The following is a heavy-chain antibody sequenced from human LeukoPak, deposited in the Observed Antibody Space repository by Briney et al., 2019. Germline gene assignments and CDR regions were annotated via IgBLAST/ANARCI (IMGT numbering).Heavy chain of an antibody. CDR1: GFSFRSYG. CDR2: ISSDEINE. Sequence: GGSLRLSCAASGFSFRSYGMHWVRQAPGKGLEWVAVISSDEINEYYADSVKGRFTISRDNSKNTLYLQINSLRGEDTAVYYCAREGSGGDSSGSNAFDIWGQGTMVTVSS. CDR3: AREGSGGDSSGSNAFDI. V-gene: IGHV3-30*03. D-gene: IGHD3-22*01. J-gene: IGHJ3*02.